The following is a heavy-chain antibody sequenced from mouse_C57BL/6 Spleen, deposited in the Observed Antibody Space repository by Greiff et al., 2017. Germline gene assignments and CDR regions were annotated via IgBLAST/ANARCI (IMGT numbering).Heavy chain of an antibody. D-gene: IGHD2-4*01. CDR1: GYAFSSSW. CDR3: ARGATDYDYDCDY. Sequence: QVQLQQSGPELVKPGASVKISCKASGYAFSSSWMNWVKQRPGKGLEWIGRIYPGDGDTNYNGKFKGKATLTADKSSSPAYMQLSSLTSEYSAVYFCARGATDYDYDCDYWGQGTTRTVSS. V-gene: IGHV1-82*01. J-gene: IGHJ2*01. CDR2: IYPGDGDT.